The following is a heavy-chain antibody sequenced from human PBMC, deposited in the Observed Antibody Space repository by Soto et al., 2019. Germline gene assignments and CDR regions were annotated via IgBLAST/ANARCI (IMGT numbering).Heavy chain of an antibody. CDR3: AREVAAAGTWYFDL. V-gene: IGHV3-53*01. D-gene: IGHD6-13*01. Sequence: GGSLRLSCAASGFTVSSNYMSWVRQAPGKGLEWVSVIYSGGSTYYADSVKGRFTISRDNSKNTLYLQMNSLRAEDTAVYYCAREVAAAGTWYFDLWGRGTLVTVSS. J-gene: IGHJ2*01. CDR1: GFTVSSNY. CDR2: IYSGGST.